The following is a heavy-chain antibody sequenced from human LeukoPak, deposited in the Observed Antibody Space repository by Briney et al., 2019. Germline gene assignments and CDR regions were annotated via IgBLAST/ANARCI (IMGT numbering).Heavy chain of an antibody. CDR3: AKDARRSSGWWFFDH. J-gene: IGHJ4*02. V-gene: IGHV3-23*01. CDR2: ISGTVTRT. Sequence: GGSLRLSCAASGFIFSNYAMTWVRQAPGKGLECVSVISGTVTRTYYADSVKGRFTISRDNSKNTLYLQMDSLRAEDTAVYYCAKDARRSSGWWFFDHWGQGTLVTVSS. CDR1: GFIFSNYA. D-gene: IGHD6-19*01.